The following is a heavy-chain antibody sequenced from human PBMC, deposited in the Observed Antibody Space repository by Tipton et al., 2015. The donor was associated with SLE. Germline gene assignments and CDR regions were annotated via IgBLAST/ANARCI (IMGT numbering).Heavy chain of an antibody. CDR2: ISGSGGST. Sequence: TLRFSCAASGFTFSSYGMSWVRQAPGKGLEWVSAISGSGGSTYYADSVKGRLTISRDNAKNSLYLQINSLRAEDTAVYYCARLLEHFDYWGQGTLVTVS. V-gene: IGHV3-23*01. CDR3: ARLLEHFDY. D-gene: IGHD2-15*01. J-gene: IGHJ4*02. CDR1: GFTFSSYG.